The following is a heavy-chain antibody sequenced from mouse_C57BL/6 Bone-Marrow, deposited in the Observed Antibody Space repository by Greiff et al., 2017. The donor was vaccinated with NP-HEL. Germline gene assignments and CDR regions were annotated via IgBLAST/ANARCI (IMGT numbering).Heavy chain of an antibody. CDR2: IDPSDSYT. V-gene: IGHV1-69*01. CDR3: ARGDGMDY. CDR1: GYTFTSYW. D-gene: IGHD2-3*01. Sequence: QVQLQQPGAELVMPGASVKLSCKASGYTFTSYWMHWVKQRPGQGLEWIGEIDPSDSYTNYNQKFKGKSTLTVDKSSSTAYMQLSSLTSEDSAVYCCARGDGMDYWGQGTSVTVSS. J-gene: IGHJ4*01.